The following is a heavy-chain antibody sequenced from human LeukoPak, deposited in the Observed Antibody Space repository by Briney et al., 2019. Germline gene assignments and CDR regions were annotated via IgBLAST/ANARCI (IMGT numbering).Heavy chain of an antibody. CDR2: ISTSGGHT. V-gene: IGHV3-23*01. D-gene: IGHD3-22*01. Sequence: GGSLRLSCAGSGFTFSTSVMSWARQAPGKGLEWVSGISTSGGHTDYTDSVRGRFTISRDNSKNTLYLHMNSLRADDTAVYYCAKVLGYDSSGNYWYGMDVWGQGTTVTVSS. CDR1: GFTFSTSV. J-gene: IGHJ6*02. CDR3: AKVLGYDSSGNYWYGMDV.